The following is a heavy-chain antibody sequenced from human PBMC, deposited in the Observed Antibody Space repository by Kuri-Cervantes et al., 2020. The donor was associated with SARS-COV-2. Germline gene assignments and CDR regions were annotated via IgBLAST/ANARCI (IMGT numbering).Heavy chain of an antibody. Sequence: SETLSLTCTVSGGSISSYYWSWIRQPAGKGLEWIGRIYTSGSTNYNPSLKSRVTMSVDTSKNQFSLKLSSVTAADTAVYYCARESLPRWGYSRDPFDIWGQGTMVTVSS. CDR2: IYTSGST. D-gene: IGHD2-15*01. V-gene: IGHV4-4*07. J-gene: IGHJ3*02. CDR1: GGSISSYY. CDR3: ARESLPRWGYSRDPFDI.